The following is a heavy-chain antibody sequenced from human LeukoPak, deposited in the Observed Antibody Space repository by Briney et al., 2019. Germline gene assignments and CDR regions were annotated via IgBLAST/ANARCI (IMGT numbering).Heavy chain of an antibody. CDR1: GFTFSSYA. Sequence: GGSLRLSCTASGFTFSSYAMTWVRQAPGKGLDWVSGITSSGGNADYADSVKGRFTISRDNSKNTLYLQMNSLRAEDTAVYYCAKEITYCSRTSCYVYWYFDLWGRGTLVTVSS. V-gene: IGHV3-23*01. D-gene: IGHD2-2*01. CDR2: ITSSGGNA. CDR3: AKEITYCSRTSCYVYWYFDL. J-gene: IGHJ2*01.